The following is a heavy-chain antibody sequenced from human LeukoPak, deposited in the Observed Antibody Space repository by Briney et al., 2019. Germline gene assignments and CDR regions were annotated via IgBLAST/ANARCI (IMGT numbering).Heavy chain of an antibody. V-gene: IGHV1-18*01. J-gene: IGHJ4*02. CDR1: GYTFTTYG. CDR3: ARALAGTFWADWSEYDY. CDR2: ISAYNSNT. D-gene: IGHD6-19*01. Sequence: ASVKVSCKASGYTFTTYGISWVRLAPGQGLEWMGWISAYNSNTNYAQKFQGRVTMTTDTSTSTAYMELRSLRSDDTAVYYCARALAGTFWADWSEYDYWGQGTLVTVSS.